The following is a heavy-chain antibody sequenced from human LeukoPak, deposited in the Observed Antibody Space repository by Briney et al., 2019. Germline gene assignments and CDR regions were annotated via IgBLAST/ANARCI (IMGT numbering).Heavy chain of an antibody. J-gene: IGHJ6*02. CDR1: GFTFDDYT. Sequence: GGSLRLSCAASGFTFDDYTMHWVRQAPGKGLEWVSLISWDGGSTYYADSVKGRFTISRDNSKNSLYLQMNSLRTEDTALYYCAKDILPDGSGYYSIYYYGMDVWGQGTTVTVSS. CDR2: ISWDGGST. V-gene: IGHV3-43*01. CDR3: AKDILPDGSGYYSIYYYGMDV. D-gene: IGHD3-22*01.